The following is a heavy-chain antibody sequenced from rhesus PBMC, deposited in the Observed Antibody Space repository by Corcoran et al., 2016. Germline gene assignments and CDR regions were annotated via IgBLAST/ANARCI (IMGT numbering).Heavy chain of an antibody. J-gene: IGHJ4*01. Sequence: QVQLQESGPGLVKPSETLSLTCAVSGGSISDDYYWSWIRQPPGKGLEWIGYIYWSGGGTNYNPSLQTRVPISIDTSKNPFSLKLSSVTAADTAVYYCARDLRGIFDYWGQGVLVTVSS. D-gene: IGHD5-42*01. CDR2: IYWSGGGT. CDR1: GGSISDDYY. V-gene: IGHV4-106*01. CDR3: ARDLRGIFDY.